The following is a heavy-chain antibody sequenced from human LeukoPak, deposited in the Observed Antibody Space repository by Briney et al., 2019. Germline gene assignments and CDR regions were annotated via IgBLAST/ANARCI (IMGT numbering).Heavy chain of an antibody. Sequence: SETLSLTCTVSGGSISSYYWSCIRQPPGKGREWMGYIYYSGSTNHNPSLKSRVTISVDTSKNQFSLKVRSVTAADTAVYYCALSYGGGAANNWFDPWGQGTLVTVSS. J-gene: IGHJ5*02. CDR1: GGSISSYY. V-gene: IGHV4-59*08. D-gene: IGHD3-16*01. CDR2: IYYSGST. CDR3: ALSYGGGAANNWFDP.